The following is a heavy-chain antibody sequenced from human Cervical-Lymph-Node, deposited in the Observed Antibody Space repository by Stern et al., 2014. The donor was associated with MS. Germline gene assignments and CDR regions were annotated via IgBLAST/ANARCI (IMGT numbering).Heavy chain of an antibody. CDR3: ARKGAIVPAAIENWFDS. CDR2: IYHSGST. D-gene: IGHD2-2*01. V-gene: IGHV4-31*03. J-gene: IGHJ5*01. Sequence: VQLVESGPGLVKPSQTLSLTCTVSGGSISSGGYFWSWIRQYPGKGLEWIGFIYHSGSTYYNPSLKSRVTISVDTSKNQFSLNLNSVTAADTAVYYCARKGAIVPAAIENWFDSWGQGTLVTVSS. CDR1: GGSISSGGYF.